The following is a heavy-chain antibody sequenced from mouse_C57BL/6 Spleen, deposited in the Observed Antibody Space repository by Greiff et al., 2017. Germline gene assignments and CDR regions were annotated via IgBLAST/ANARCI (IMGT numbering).Heavy chain of an antibody. CDR3: ASGAYGNYGNYFDY. D-gene: IGHD2-1*01. Sequence: QVQLKQPGAELVRPGSSVKLSCKASGYTFTSYWMHWVKQRPIQGLEWIGNIDPSDSETHYNQKFKDKATLTVDKSSSTAYMQLSSLTSEDSAVYYCASGAYGNYGNYFDYWGQGTTLTVSS. CDR2: IDPSDSET. CDR1: GYTFTSYW. V-gene: IGHV1-52*01. J-gene: IGHJ2*01.